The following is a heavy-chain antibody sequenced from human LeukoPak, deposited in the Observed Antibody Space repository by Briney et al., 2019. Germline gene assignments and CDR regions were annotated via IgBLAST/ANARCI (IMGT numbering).Heavy chain of an antibody. Sequence: GGSLRLSCAASGFTFSSYAMSWVRQAPGKGLEWVSGISGSGGSTYYADSVKGRFTISRDNSRNTLYLQMNSLRAEDTAVYYCARTIVATQHIDYWGQGTLVTVSS. CDR3: ARTIVATQHIDY. CDR1: GFTFSSYA. V-gene: IGHV3-23*01. D-gene: IGHD5-12*01. CDR2: ISGSGGST. J-gene: IGHJ4*02.